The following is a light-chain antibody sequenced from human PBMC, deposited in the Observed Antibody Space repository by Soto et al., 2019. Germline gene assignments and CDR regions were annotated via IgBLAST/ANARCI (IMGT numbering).Light chain of an antibody. J-gene: IGKJ3*01. Sequence: DIQMTKSPSSLSASVQDRVTITCQASQDITSYLNGYQHKPGKAPKLLIYDASILEAGVPPRFSGNGSGTDFTLTISSLQPEDVATYYCQHCDYLPIFGPGTTVDFK. CDR1: QDITSY. CDR2: DAS. V-gene: IGKV1-33*01. CDR3: QHCDYLPI.